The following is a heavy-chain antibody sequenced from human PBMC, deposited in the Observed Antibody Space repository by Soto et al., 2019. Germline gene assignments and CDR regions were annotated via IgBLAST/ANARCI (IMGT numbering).Heavy chain of an antibody. CDR2: INHSGST. CDR1: GGSFSGYY. Sequence: QVQLQQWGAGLLKPSETLSLTCAVYGGSFSGYYWSWIRQPPGKGLEWIGEINHSGSTNYNPSLKSRVTISVDTSKNQFSLKLSSVTAADTAVYYCAIPGVARNPRRFDYWGQGTLVTVSS. J-gene: IGHJ4*02. D-gene: IGHD5-12*01. CDR3: AIPGVARNPRRFDY. V-gene: IGHV4-34*01.